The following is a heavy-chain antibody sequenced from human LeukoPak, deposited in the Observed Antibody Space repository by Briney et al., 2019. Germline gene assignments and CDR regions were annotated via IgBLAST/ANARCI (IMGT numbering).Heavy chain of an antibody. D-gene: IGHD3-10*01. CDR1: GFTFSNYM. CDR3: ARDSFGDYIDF. J-gene: IGHJ4*02. V-gene: IGHV3-74*01. Sequence: GGSLRLSCAASGFTFSNYMMHWVRQAPGKGLVWVSRIKSDGITITYADSVKGRFTISRDNAKNTLYLQMNSLRAEDTAVYYCARDSFGDYIDFWGQGTQVTVSS. CDR2: IKSDGITI.